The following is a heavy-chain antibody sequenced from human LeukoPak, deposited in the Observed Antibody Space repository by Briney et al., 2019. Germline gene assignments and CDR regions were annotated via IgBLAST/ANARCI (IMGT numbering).Heavy chain of an antibody. J-gene: IGHJ4*02. CDR3: ARGPPPFEVHYYDSSGYYSYYFDY. D-gene: IGHD3-22*01. CDR1: GGSISSYY. V-gene: IGHV4-4*07. Sequence: SETLSLTCTVSGGSISSYYWSWIRQPAGKGLEWIGRIYTSGSTNYNPSLKSRVTMSVDTSKNQFSLKLSSVTAADTAVYYCARGPPPFEVHYYDSSGYYSYYFDYWGQGTLVTVSS. CDR2: IYTSGST.